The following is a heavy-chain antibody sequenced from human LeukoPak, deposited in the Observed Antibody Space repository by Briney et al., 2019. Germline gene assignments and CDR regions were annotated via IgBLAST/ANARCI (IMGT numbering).Heavy chain of an antibody. V-gene: IGHV1-46*01. Sequence: ASVKVSCKASGYTFTSYYMHWVPQAPGQGLEWMGIINPSGGSTSYAQKFQGRVTMTRDTSTSTLYMDLSSLRSEDTAVSYCARNPPGGDYLYFDYWGQGTLVTVSS. CDR1: GYTFTSYY. CDR2: INPSGGST. D-gene: IGHD4-17*01. CDR3: ARNPPGGDYLYFDY. J-gene: IGHJ4*02.